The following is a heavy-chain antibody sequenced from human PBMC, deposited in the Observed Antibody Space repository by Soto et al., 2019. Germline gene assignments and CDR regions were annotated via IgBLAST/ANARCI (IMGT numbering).Heavy chain of an antibody. V-gene: IGHV1-69*13. J-gene: IGHJ6*02. CDR3: ASTYSSSYDYYYYYGMDV. D-gene: IGHD6-6*01. CDR2: IIPIFGTA. Sequence: WASVKVSCKASGGTFSSYAISWVRQAPGQGLEWMGGIIPIFGTANYAQKFQGRVTITADESTSTAYMELSSLRSEDTAVYYCASTYSSSYDYYYYYGMDVWGQGTTVTVSS. CDR1: GGTFSSYA.